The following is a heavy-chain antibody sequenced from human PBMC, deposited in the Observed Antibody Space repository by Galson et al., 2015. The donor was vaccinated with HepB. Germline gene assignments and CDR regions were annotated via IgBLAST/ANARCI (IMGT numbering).Heavy chain of an antibody. CDR2: IWDDGSNK. Sequence: SLRLSCAASGFTFSSYGMHWVRQAPGKGLEWVAVIWDDGSNKYYADSVKGRFTISRDNSKNTLYLQMNSLRAEDTAVYYCARDPTGTLSGSDYWGQGTLVTVSS. D-gene: IGHD1-1*01. CDR3: ARDPTGTLSGSDY. V-gene: IGHV3-33*01. J-gene: IGHJ4*02. CDR1: GFTFSSYG.